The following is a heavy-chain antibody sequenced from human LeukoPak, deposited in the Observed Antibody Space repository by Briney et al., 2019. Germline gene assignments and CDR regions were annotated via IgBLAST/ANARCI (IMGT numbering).Heavy chain of an antibody. CDR3: AKDRRSSSWYYFDY. D-gene: IGHD6-13*01. V-gene: IGHV3-23*01. CDR1: GFTFSGYA. CDR2: ISGSGGST. J-gene: IGHJ4*02. Sequence: PGGSLRLSCAASGFTFSGYAMSWVRQAPGKGLEWVSTISGSGGSTYYADSVKGRFTISRDNSQNTLYLQMNSLRAEDTAVYYCAKDRRSSSWYYFDYWGQGTLVTVSS.